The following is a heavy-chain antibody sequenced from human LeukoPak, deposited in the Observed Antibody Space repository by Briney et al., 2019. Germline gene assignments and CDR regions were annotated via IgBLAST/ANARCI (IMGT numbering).Heavy chain of an antibody. CDR3: ARAYGSGRPHY. D-gene: IGHD3-10*01. V-gene: IGHV3-23*01. Sequence: GGSLRLSCAASGFTFSSYAMSWVRQAPGKGLEWVSAISGSGGSTYYADSVKGRFTISRDNAKNSLYLQMNSLRAEDTAVYYCARAYGSGRPHYWGQGTLVTVSS. J-gene: IGHJ4*02. CDR1: GFTFSSYA. CDR2: ISGSGGST.